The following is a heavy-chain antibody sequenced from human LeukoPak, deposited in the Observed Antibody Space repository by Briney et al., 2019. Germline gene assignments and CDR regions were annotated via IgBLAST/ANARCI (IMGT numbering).Heavy chain of an antibody. D-gene: IGHD2-2*01. J-gene: IGHJ4*02. CDR2: ISYDGGNK. V-gene: IGHV3-30*18. Sequence: GGSLRLSCAASGFTLSTYDMHWVRQAPGKGLEWVAVISYDGGNKYYADSVKGRFTISRDNSKNTLYLQMNSLSADDTAMYHCAKDSYDCTSSSCYYPLDYWGQGTLVTVSS. CDR3: AKDSYDCTSSSCYYPLDY. CDR1: GFTLSTYD.